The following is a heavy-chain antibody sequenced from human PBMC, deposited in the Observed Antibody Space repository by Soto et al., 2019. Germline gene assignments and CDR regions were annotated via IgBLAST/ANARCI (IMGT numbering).Heavy chain of an antibody. V-gene: IGHV1-8*01. J-gene: IGHJ5*02. CDR3: ARMESFGSLNWFDP. D-gene: IGHD5-18*01. CDR2: MHPGSGDT. CDR1: GYTFTNND. Sequence: GASVNVSCKASGYTFTNNDVSWVRQATVQGLELMGWMHPGSGDTGYAQKFPGRVTMTRHISIATAYMELNSLTSEDTAIYYCARMESFGSLNWFDPWGQGTLVTVS.